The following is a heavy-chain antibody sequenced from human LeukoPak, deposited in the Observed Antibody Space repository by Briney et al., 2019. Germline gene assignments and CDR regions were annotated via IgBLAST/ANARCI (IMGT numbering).Heavy chain of an antibody. CDR2: ISSSGRST. D-gene: IGHD3-10*01. Sequence: GGSLRLSCSASGFIFSSYAMNWFRQAPGMGPEWVSTISSSGRSTYYADSVKGRFTISRDNSKNTLYLQMNGLRAEDTALYYCARDYYSGSGSYTAFDIWGQGTMVTVSS. J-gene: IGHJ3*02. V-gene: IGHV3-23*01. CDR3: ARDYYSGSGSYTAFDI. CDR1: GFIFSSYA.